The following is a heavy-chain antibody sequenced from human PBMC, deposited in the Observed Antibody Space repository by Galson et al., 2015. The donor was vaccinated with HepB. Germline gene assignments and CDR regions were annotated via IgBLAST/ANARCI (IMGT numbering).Heavy chain of an antibody. J-gene: IGHJ6*02. CDR2: IIPILGIA. Sequence: SVKVSCKASGGTFSSYAISWVRQAPGQGLEWMGRIIPILGIANYAQKFQGRVTITADKSTSTAYMELSSLRSEDTAVYYCARLKSIVVVTAPQYYYYYYGMDVWGQGTTVTVSS. CDR3: ARLKSIVVVTAPQYYYYYYGMDV. D-gene: IGHD2-21*02. CDR1: GGTFSSYA. V-gene: IGHV1-69*04.